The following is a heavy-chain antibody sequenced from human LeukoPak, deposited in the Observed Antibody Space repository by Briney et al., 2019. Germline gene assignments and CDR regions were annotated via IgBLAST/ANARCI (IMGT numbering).Heavy chain of an antibody. CDR2: ISAYNGNT. D-gene: IGHD6-13*01. CDR1: GYTFTSYG. J-gene: IGHJ4*02. CDR3: ARGRYSSSWYVDHYFDY. V-gene: IGHV1-18*01. Sequence: ASVKVSCKASGYTFTSYGISWVRQAPGQGLEWMGWISAYNGNTNYAQKLQGRVTMTTDTSTSTAYMELRSLRSDDTAVYYCARGRYSSSWYVDHYFDYWGQGTLVTVSS.